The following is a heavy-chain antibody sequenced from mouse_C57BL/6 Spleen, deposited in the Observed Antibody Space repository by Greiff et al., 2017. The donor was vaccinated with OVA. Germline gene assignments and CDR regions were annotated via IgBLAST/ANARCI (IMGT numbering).Heavy chain of an antibody. D-gene: IGHD2-1*01. J-gene: IGHJ2*01. CDR3: ARFYYGNPYYFDY. V-gene: IGHV5-17*01. CDR1: GFTFSDYG. Sequence: DVKLVESGGGLVKPGGSLKLSCAASGFTFSDYGMHWVRQAPEKGLEWVAYISSGSSTIYYADTVKGRFTISRDNAKNTLFLQMTSLRSEDTAMYYCARFYYGNPYYFDYWGQGTTLTVSS. CDR2: ISSGSSTI.